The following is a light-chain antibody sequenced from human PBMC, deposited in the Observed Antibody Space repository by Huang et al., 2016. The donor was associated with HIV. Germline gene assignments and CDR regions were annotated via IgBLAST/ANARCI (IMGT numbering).Light chain of an antibody. V-gene: IGKV3-15*01. CDR1: QSVHSN. CDR2: GAS. Sequence: EIVMTQSPATLSVSPGERATLSCRASQSVHSNLAWYQQRPGQAPRLLIYGASHRANAIPARFSGSESGKEFTLTISSLQSEDFATYYCQHYNNWPRYTFGQGTKVEIK. CDR3: QHYNNWPRYT. J-gene: IGKJ2*01.